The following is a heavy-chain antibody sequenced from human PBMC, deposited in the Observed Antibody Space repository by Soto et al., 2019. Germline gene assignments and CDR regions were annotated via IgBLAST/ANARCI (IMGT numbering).Heavy chain of an antibody. CDR2: IYYSGST. D-gene: IGHD3-9*01. Sequence: SETLSLTCTVSGDSISAYSWSWVRQPPGKGLEWIGSIYYSGSTYYNPSLKSRVTISVDTSKNQFSLKLSSVTAADTAVYYCASAYDILTGYYKVSNWFDPWGQGTLVTVSS. V-gene: IGHV4-59*05. CDR1: GDSISAYS. J-gene: IGHJ5*02. CDR3: ASAYDILTGYYKVSNWFDP.